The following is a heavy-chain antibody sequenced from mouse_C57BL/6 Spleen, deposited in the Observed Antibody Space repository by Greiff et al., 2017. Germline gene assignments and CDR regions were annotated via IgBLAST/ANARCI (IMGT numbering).Heavy chain of an antibody. CDR1: GFTFSDYY. CDR3: AREGNWDGYAMDY. V-gene: IGHV5-16*01. CDR2: INYDGSST. D-gene: IGHD4-1*02. Sequence: EVKLMESEGGLVQPGSSMKLSCTASGFTFSDYYMAWVRQVPEKGLEWVANINYDGSSTYYLDSLKSRFIISRDNAKNILYLQMSSLKSEDTATYYCAREGNWDGYAMDYWGQGTSVTVSS. J-gene: IGHJ4*01.